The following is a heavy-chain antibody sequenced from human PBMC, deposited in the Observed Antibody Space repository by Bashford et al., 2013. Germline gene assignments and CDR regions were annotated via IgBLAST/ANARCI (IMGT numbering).Heavy chain of an antibody. Sequence: VRQAPGKGLVWVSRINSDGSRINYADSVKGRFTISRDNAKNTLYLQMNSLRAEDTAVYYCAKESTSSGWPFDYWGQGTLVTVSS. J-gene: IGHJ4*02. V-gene: IGHV3-74*01. CDR2: INSDGSRI. CDR3: AKESTSSGWPFDY. D-gene: IGHD6-19*01.